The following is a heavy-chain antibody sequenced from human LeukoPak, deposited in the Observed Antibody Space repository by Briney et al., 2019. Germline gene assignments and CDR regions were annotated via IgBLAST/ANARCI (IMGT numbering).Heavy chain of an antibody. CDR2: IYHSGST. CDR3: ARTNSGYDLQIDY. CDR1: GYSISSGYY. Sequence: SETLSLTCTVSGYSISSGYYWGWIQQPPGKGLEWIGSIYHSGSTYYNPSLKSRVTISVDKSKNQFSLKLGSVTAADTAVYYCARTNSGYDLQIDYWGQGTLVTVSS. D-gene: IGHD5-12*01. J-gene: IGHJ4*02. V-gene: IGHV4-38-2*02.